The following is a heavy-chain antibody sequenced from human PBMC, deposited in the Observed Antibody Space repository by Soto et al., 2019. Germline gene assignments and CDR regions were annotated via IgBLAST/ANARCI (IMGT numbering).Heavy chain of an antibody. CDR3: TTDTDRWEITLGL. J-gene: IGHJ3*01. D-gene: IGHD1-20*01. CDR2: ISGSGGST. Sequence: PGGSLRLSCAASGFTFSSYAMSWVRQAPGKGLEWVSAISGSGGSTYYADSVKGRFTISRDNSKNTLYLQMNSLRAEDTAVYYCTTDTDRWEITLGLWGQGTMVTVSS. CDR1: GFTFSSYA. V-gene: IGHV3-23*01.